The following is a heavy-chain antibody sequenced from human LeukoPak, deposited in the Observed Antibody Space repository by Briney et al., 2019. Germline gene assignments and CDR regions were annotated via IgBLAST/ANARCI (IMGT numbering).Heavy chain of an antibody. CDR2: INPNSGGT. CDR3: ARDHHVDTVKEFDY. Sequence: ASVKVSCTASGYTFTGYYMHWVRQAPGQGLEWMGWINPNSGGTNYAQKFQGRVTMTRDTSISTAYMELSRLRSEDTAVYYCARDHHVDTVKEFDYWGQGTLVTVSS. D-gene: IGHD5-18*01. J-gene: IGHJ4*02. V-gene: IGHV1-2*02. CDR1: GYTFTGYY.